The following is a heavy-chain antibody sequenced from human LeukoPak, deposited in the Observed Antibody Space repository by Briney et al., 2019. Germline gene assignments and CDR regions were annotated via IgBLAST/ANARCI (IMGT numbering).Heavy chain of an antibody. Sequence: SETLSLTCTVSGGSISSSSYYWGWIRQPPGKGLEWIANIYYSGSTYYNPSLKSRVTISVDTSKNQFSLKLSSVTAADTAVYYCARIKYYYGSGSYPYTQRRAPFDYWGQGTLVTVSS. CDR2: IYYSGST. CDR1: GGSISSSSYY. V-gene: IGHV4-39*07. D-gene: IGHD3-10*01. CDR3: ARIKYYYGSGSYPYTQRRAPFDY. J-gene: IGHJ4*02.